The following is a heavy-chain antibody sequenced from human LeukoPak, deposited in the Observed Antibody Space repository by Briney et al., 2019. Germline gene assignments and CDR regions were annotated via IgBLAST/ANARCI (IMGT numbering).Heavy chain of an antibody. Sequence: ASVKASCKASGYTFTSYDINWVRQATGQGLEWMGWMNPNSGNTGYAQKFQGRVTMTRSTSIGTAYMELSSLRSEDTAVYYCASSVLGYCNGGTCYLAFWGQGTLVTVSS. V-gene: IGHV1-8*01. CDR3: ASSVLGYCNGGTCYLAF. CDR2: MNPNSGNT. D-gene: IGHD2-15*01. CDR1: GYTFTSYD. J-gene: IGHJ4*02.